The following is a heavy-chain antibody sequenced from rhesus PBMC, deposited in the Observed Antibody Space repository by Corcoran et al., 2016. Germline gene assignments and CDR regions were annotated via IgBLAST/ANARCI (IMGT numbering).Heavy chain of an antibody. D-gene: IGHD3-16*01. J-gene: IGHJ3*01. CDR3: ARYYSGSQGLDF. Sequence: QVQLVQSGAEVKKPGTSVRLSCKASGYTFTSYYIHWVRQAPGQVLEWMGWINPSNDNTGDAQKFQGRVTMTRDTSTSTAYMELNSLRSDDTAVYYCARYYSGSQGLDFWGQGLRVTVSS. V-gene: IGHV1-200*01. CDR2: INPSNDNT. CDR1: GYTFTSYY.